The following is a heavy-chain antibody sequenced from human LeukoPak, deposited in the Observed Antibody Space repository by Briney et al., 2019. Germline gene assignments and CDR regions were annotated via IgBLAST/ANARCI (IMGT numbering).Heavy chain of an antibody. D-gene: IGHD3-10*01. V-gene: IGHV4-34*01. CDR3: ARVNYYGSGSSDY. CDR2: INHSGST. CDR1: GGSFSGYY. J-gene: IGHJ4*02. Sequence: SETLSLTCAVYGGSFSGYYWSWIRQPPGKGLEWIGEINHSGSTNYNPSLKSRVTISVDTSKNQFSLKLSSVTAADTAVCYCARVNYYGSGSSDYWGQGTLVTVSS.